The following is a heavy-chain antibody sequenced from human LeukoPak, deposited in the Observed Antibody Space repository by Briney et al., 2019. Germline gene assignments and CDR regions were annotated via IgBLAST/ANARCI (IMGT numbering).Heavy chain of an antibody. Sequence: GGSLRLSCAASGFTFSTYTMYWVRHPPGKGLEWVSIIGSSGGGIHYADSVKGRFTISRDNSKNALYLQMNSLRVEDTAVYYCAIDPNWGTHSWGQGTLVTVSS. J-gene: IGHJ4*02. D-gene: IGHD7-27*01. V-gene: IGHV3-23*01. CDR2: IGSSGGGI. CDR3: AIDPNWGTHS. CDR1: GFTFSTYT.